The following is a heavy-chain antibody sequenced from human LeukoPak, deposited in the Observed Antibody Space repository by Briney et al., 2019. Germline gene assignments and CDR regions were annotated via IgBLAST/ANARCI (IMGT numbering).Heavy chain of an antibody. D-gene: IGHD2-21*01. J-gene: IGHJ4*02. CDR3: ARAGDGEIFDY. CDR1: GGSFSGYY. CDR2: INHSGST. V-gene: IGHV4-34*01. Sequence: SGTLSLTCAVYGGSFSGYYWSWIRQPPGKGLEWIGEINHSGSTNYNPSLKSRVAISVDTSKNQFSLKLSSVTAADTAVYYCARAGDGEIFDYWGQGTLVTVSS.